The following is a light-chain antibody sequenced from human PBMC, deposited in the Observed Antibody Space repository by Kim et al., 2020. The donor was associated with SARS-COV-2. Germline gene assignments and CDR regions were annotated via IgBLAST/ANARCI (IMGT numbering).Light chain of an antibody. CDR3: QQRTNWPPFT. J-gene: IGKJ2*01. V-gene: IGKV3-11*01. CDR2: DAS. Sequence: FSPGETAPLSCRASQSVSNFLAWYQQKPGQAPRLLIYDASNRAPGIPARFSGSGSGTDFTLTISSLEPEDFAVYYCQQRTNWPPFTFGQGTKLEI. CDR1: QSVSNF.